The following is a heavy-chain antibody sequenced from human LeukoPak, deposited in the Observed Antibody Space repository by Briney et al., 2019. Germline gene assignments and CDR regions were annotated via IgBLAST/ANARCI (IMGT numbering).Heavy chain of an antibody. CDR2: INHSGST. CDR1: GGSFSGYY. V-gene: IGHV4-34*01. CDR3: ARQREGSGYNYFDY. D-gene: IGHD6-19*01. J-gene: IGHJ4*02. Sequence: SETLSLTCAVYGGSFSGYYWSWIRQPPGKGLEWIGEINHSGSTNYNPSLKSRVTISVDTSKNQFSLNLSSVTAADTAVYYCARQREGSGYNYFDYWGQGTLVTVSS.